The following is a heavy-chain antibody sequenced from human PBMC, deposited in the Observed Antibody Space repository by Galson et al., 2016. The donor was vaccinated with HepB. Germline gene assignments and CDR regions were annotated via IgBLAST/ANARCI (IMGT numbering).Heavy chain of an antibody. CDR2: INPLYRTS. CDR3: AREGAGKNPYFEH. V-gene: IGHV1-69*13. D-gene: IGHD1-14*01. J-gene: IGHJ4*02. Sequence: SVKVSCKASGGTFSRFVFSWVRQVPGEGLEWMGDINPLYRTSNYAQKFQGSVTITADESTRTVHMELSSLRSEDTAVYYCAREGAGKNPYFEHWGQGTLLTVSS. CDR1: GGTFSRFV.